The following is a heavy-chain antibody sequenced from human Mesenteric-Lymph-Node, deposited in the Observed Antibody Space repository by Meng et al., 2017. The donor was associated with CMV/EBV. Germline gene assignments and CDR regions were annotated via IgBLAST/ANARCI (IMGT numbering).Heavy chain of an antibody. J-gene: IGHJ6*02. CDR1: GFTFSTYS. CDR2: ISGTTGAI. CDR3: ARDGSYQSQPPYYYNGLDV. D-gene: IGHD2-2*01. Sequence: GESLKISCAASGFTFSTYSMNWVRQAPGKGLDWVSYISGTTGAIYYADSVRGRFTISRDNAKNSLYLQMNSLRAEDTAVYYCARDGSYQSQPPYYYNGLDVWGQGTTVTVSS. V-gene: IGHV3-48*04.